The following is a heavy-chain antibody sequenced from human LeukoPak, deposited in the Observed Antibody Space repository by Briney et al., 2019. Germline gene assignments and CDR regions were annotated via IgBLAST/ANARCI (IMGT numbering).Heavy chain of an antibody. CDR1: GGSISSYY. V-gene: IGHV4-59*01. CDR2: INYSGST. Sequence: SETLSLTCTVSGGSISSYYWSWIRQPPGKGLEWIGYINYSGSTNYNPSLKSRVTISVDTSKNQFSLKLSSVTAADTAVYYCASAVRVGALNWFDPWGQGTLVTVSS. CDR3: ASAVRVGALNWFDP. J-gene: IGHJ5*02. D-gene: IGHD1-26*01.